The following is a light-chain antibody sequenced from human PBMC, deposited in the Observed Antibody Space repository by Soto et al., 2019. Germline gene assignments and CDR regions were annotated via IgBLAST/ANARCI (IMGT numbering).Light chain of an antibody. J-gene: IGLJ1*01. V-gene: IGLV2-14*01. CDR1: SNDVGVYNY. Sequence: QSVLTQPASVSGSPGQSITISCTGTSNDVGVYNYVSWYQQHPGKAPKLMIYDVTNRPSGVSDRFSGSKSGNTASLTISGLQAEDEADYYCSSYRSGLYVFGTGTKLTVL. CDR2: DVT. CDR3: SSYRSGLYV.